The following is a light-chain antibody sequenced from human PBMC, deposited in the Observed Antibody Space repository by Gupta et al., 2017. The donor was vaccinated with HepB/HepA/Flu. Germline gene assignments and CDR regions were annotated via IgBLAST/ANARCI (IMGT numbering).Light chain of an antibody. CDR3: QFFDTSLSSVV. CDR2: DTN. V-gene: IGLV1-40*01. CDR1: SSNIGAHSD. Sequence: QSGLTQPPSVSGSPGQRVTISCTGSSSNIGAHSDVHWYHHLPKTAPKPIIYDTNRRPSGVPDRCSGSTSGTSDSLAITGLQTEDAADYYCQFFDTSLSSVVFGGGTKLTVL. J-gene: IGLJ2*01.